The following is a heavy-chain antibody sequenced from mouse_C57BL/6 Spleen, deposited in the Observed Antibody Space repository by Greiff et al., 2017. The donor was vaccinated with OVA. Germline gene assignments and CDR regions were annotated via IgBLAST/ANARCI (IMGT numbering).Heavy chain of an antibody. J-gene: IGHJ3*01. CDR1: GFNIKDDY. V-gene: IGHV14-4*01. Sequence: VQLQQSGAELVRPGASVKLSCTASGFNIKDDYMHWVKQRPEQGLEWIGWIDPENGDTEYASKFQGKATITADTSSNTAYLQLSSLTSEDTAVYYCTLQLGCAYWGQGTLVTVSA. CDR3: TLQLGCAY. D-gene: IGHD4-1*02. CDR2: IDPENGDT.